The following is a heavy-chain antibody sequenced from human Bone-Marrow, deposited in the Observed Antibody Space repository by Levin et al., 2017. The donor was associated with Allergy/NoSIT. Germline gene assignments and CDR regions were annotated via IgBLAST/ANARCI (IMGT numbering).Heavy chain of an antibody. CDR1: GGTFSSYA. CDR2: IIPIFGTA. V-gene: IGHV1-69*06. Sequence: KISCKASGGTFSSYAISWVRQAPGQGLEWMGGIIPIFGTANYAQKFQGRVTITADKSTSTAYMELSSLRSEDTAVYYCARDRGGIQLWTYFDYWGQGTLVTVSS. D-gene: IGHD5-18*01. CDR3: ARDRGGIQLWTYFDY. J-gene: IGHJ4*02.